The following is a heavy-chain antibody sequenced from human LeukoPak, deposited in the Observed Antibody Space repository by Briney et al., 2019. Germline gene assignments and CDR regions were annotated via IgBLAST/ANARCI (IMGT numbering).Heavy chain of an antibody. Sequence: PSETLSLTCAVYGGSFSGYYWSWIRQPPGKGLEWIGEINHSGSTNYNPSLKSRVTISVDTSKNQFSLKLSSVTAADTAVYYCARDGKAAAGCDYWGQGTLVTVSS. V-gene: IGHV4-34*01. CDR2: INHSGST. CDR1: GGSFSGYY. D-gene: IGHD6-13*01. CDR3: ARDGKAAAGCDY. J-gene: IGHJ4*02.